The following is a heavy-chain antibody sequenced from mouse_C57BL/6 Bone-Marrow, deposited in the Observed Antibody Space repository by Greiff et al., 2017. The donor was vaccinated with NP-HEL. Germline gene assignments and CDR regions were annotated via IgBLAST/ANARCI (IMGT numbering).Heavy chain of an antibody. CDR3: ARATDWYFDF. V-gene: IGHV1-7*01. Sequence: VQLQQSGAELAKPGASVKLSCKASGYTFTSYWMHWVKQRPGQGLEWIGYINPSSGYTKYNQKFKDKATLTADKSSSTAYMELSSLTSEYSAIYYCARATDWYFDFWGTGTTVTVSS. CDR2: INPSSGYT. CDR1: GYTFTSYW. J-gene: IGHJ1*03.